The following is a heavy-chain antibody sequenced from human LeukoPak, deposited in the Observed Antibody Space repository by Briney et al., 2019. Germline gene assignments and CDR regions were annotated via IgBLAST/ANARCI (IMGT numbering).Heavy chain of an antibody. D-gene: IGHD3-9*01. CDR2: SSSDGSST. CDR3: LVIISGAVN. CDR1: GFTVSNYG. V-gene: IGHV3-74*01. J-gene: IGHJ4*02. Sequence: PGGSLRLSCAASGFTVSNYGMHWVRQAPGKGLVWVSRSSSDGSSTSYADFVKGRFTISRDNAKNTLYLQMNSLRAEDTAVYYVLVIISGAVNWGQGTLVTVSS.